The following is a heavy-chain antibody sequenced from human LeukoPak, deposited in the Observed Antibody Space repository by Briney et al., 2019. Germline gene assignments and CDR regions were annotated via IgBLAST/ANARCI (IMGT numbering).Heavy chain of an antibody. J-gene: IGHJ3*02. CDR2: IYYSGNT. CDR1: GGSISSSDYY. CDR3: ASVRYSSSRDAFDI. D-gene: IGHD6-13*01. V-gene: IGHV4-39*01. Sequence: SETLSLTCTVSGGSISSSDYYWAWIRQSPGKGLEWIGTIYYSGNTYYNPSLKSRVTISVDTSKNQFSLKLSSVTAADTAVYYCASVRYSSSRDAFDIWGQGTMVTVSS.